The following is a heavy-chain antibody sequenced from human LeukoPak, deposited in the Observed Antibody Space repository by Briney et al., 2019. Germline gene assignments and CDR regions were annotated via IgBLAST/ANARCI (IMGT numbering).Heavy chain of an antibody. V-gene: IGHV3-74*01. CDR3: ARSDGSYYPN. Sequence: GGSLRLSCAASGFIFSIYWMHWVRQAPGKGLVWVSRINTDGSRTSYADSVKGRFTISRDNAKNTLYLQMNSLRAEDTAVYYCARSDGSYYPNWGQGTLVTVSS. D-gene: IGHD1-26*01. J-gene: IGHJ4*02. CDR2: INTDGSRT. CDR1: GFIFSIYW.